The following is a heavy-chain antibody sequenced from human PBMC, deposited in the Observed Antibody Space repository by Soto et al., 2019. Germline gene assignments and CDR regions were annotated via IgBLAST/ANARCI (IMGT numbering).Heavy chain of an antibody. Sequence: GESLKISCKGSGYSFANYWIGWVRQMPGKGLEWMGMIYPDDSDTKYSPSFQGQVTFSADKSINTAYLQWSSLKASDTAIYYCARLEWLSLAAWFDPWGQGTLVTVSS. J-gene: IGHJ5*02. CDR2: IYPDDSDT. D-gene: IGHD3-3*01. CDR3: ARLEWLSLAAWFDP. CDR1: GYSFANYW. V-gene: IGHV5-51*01.